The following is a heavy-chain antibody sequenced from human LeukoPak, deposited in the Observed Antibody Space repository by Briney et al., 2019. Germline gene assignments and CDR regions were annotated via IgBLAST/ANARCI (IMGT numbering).Heavy chain of an antibody. CDR3: ARDTSGSYPPEYFQH. D-gene: IGHD1-26*01. V-gene: IGHV4-59*01. Sequence: SETLSLTCTLSGGSISTYYWTWIRQPPGKGLEWIGYIYYSGSTNYNPSLKSRVTISVDTSKNQFSLKLSSVTAADTAVYYCARDTSGSYPPEYFQHWGQGTLVTV. CDR1: GGSISTYY. J-gene: IGHJ1*01. CDR2: IYYSGST.